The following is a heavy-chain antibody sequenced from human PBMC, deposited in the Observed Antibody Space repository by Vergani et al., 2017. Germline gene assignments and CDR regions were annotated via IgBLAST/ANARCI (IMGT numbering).Heavy chain of an antibody. CDR2: RCPSGST. J-gene: IGHJ6*03. D-gene: IGHD1-20*01. CDR1: GAPISYWC. V-gene: IGHV4-4*07. CDR3: AREREDSDNWNPYYYYYMDV. Sequence: QVQMQESGPGLVKTSETLSLTCSASGAPISYWCWSWLRQPAGKGLEWIGRRCPSGSTNYKPSLKSRVTMSIDTSKNQFSLKLSSVTAADTAVYYCAREREDSDNWNPYYYYYMDVWGKGTTVTVSS.